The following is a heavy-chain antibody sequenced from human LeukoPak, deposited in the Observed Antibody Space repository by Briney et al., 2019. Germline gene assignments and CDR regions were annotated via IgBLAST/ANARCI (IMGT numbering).Heavy chain of an antibody. J-gene: IGHJ2*01. V-gene: IGHV4-39*01. Sequence: PSETLSLTCTVSGGSISSSSYSRGWIRQPPGKGMEWIGRIYYSGSTYYNPSLKSRVTISVDTSKNQLSLKLSSVTAADTAVYYCLREYFDLWGRGTLVTVSS. CDR1: GGSISSSSYS. CDR2: IYYSGST. D-gene: IGHD5-24*01. CDR3: LREYFDL.